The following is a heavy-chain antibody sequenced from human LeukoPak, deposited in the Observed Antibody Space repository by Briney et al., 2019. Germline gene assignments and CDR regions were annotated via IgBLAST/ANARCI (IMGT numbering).Heavy chain of an antibody. V-gene: IGHV3-21*01. CDR2: ISSSSTYI. D-gene: IGHD3-22*01. CDR3: ARLEYYYDSSEDPYIDY. CDR1: GFTFSSYS. J-gene: IGHJ4*02. Sequence: GGSLRLSCAASGFTFSSYSMNWVPQAPGKGLEWVSSISSSSTYIYYADSVKGRFTISRDNAKNSLYLQMNSLRAEDTAVYYCARLEYYYDSSEDPYIDYWGQGILVTVSS.